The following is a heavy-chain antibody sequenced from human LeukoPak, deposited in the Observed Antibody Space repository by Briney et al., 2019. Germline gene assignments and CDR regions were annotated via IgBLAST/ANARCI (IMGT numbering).Heavy chain of an antibody. J-gene: IGHJ4*02. D-gene: IGHD5-18*01. CDR1: GYTFVSHG. Sequence: GASVKVSCKAAGYTFVSHGISWVRLAPGQGLEWMGWISAYNGDTKYAQKFQARVTMTTDTSTSTAYMELSSLRSEDTAVYYCARGGGGYSYGYWGQGTLVTVSS. V-gene: IGHV1-18*01. CDR2: ISAYNGDT. CDR3: ARGGGGYSYGY.